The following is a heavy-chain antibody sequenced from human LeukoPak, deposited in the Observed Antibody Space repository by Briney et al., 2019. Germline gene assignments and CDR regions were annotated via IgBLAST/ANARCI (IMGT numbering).Heavy chain of an antibody. D-gene: IGHD1-26*01. J-gene: IGHJ6*03. CDR3: ARTRELLRDYYCYYMDV. CDR2: INWNGGST. Sequence: GGSLRLSCAASGFTFSSYSMNWVRHAPGKGLEWVSGINWNGGSTGYADSVKGRFTISRDNAKNSLYLQMNSLRAEDTALYYCARTRELLRDYYCYYMDVWGKGTTVTVSS. CDR1: GFTFSSYS. V-gene: IGHV3-20*04.